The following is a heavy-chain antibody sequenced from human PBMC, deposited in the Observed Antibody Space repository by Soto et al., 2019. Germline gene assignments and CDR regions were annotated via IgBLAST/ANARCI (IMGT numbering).Heavy chain of an antibody. Sequence: PXESLKLSCKSSGDSFTSYLIILVLQMPGRGLEWMGRIDPSDSYTDYNPAFQGHIIISSDKSTSTVYLQLTTLKASDNGMYYCARHQGGTDWLDPWGQGTLVTVSS. CDR3: ARHQGGTDWLDP. CDR2: IDPSDSYT. J-gene: IGHJ5*02. V-gene: IGHV5-10-1*01. D-gene: IGHD1-7*01. CDR1: GDSFTSYL.